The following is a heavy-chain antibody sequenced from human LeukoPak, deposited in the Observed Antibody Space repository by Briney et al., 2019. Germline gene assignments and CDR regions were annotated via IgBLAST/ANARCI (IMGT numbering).Heavy chain of an antibody. V-gene: IGHV3-21*01. CDR1: GFTFSSYS. J-gene: IGHJ6*04. CDR2: ISSSSSYI. CDR3: AELGITMIGGV. Sequence: PGGSLRLSCAASGFTFSSYSMNWVRQAPGKGLESVSSISSSSSYIYYADSVKGRFTISRDNAKNSLYLQMNSLRAEDTAVYYCAELGITMIGGVWGKGTTATISS. D-gene: IGHD3-10*02.